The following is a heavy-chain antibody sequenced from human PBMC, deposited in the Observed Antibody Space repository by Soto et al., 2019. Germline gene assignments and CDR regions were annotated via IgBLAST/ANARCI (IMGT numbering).Heavy chain of an antibody. CDR2: ISAYNGNT. V-gene: IGHV1-18*01. CDR1: GYTFTSYG. D-gene: IGHD3-9*01. CDR3: ARFQNYDILTGGAFDI. Sequence: QVQLVQSGAEVKKPGASVKVSCKASGYTFTSYGISWVRQAPGQGLEWMGWISAYNGNTNYAQKLQGRVTMTTDTSTSTGYMELRSLRSDDKAVYYCARFQNYDILTGGAFDIWGQGTMVTVSS. J-gene: IGHJ3*02.